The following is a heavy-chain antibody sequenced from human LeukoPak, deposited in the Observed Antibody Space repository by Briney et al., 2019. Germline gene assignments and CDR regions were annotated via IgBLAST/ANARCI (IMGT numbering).Heavy chain of an antibody. CDR1: GFTVSSNY. CDR3: AIYYYDSSGYFDY. Sequence: GGSLRLSCAASGFTVSSNYMSWVRQAPGKGLEWVSVIYSGGSTYYADSVKGRFTISRDNSKNTLYLQMNSLRAEDTAVYYCAIYYYDSSGYFDYWGQGTLVTVSS. V-gene: IGHV3-53*01. J-gene: IGHJ4*02. D-gene: IGHD3-22*01. CDR2: IYSGGST.